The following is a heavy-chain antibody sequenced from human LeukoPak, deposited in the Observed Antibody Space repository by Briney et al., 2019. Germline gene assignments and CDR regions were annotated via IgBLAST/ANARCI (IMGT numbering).Heavy chain of an antibody. J-gene: IGHJ4*02. D-gene: IGHD1-26*01. CDR1: GGSISSYY. V-gene: IGHV4-4*07. Sequence: SETLSLTCTVSGGSISSYYWSWIRQPAGKGLEWIGRIYTSGSTNYNPSLKSRVTMSVDTSKNQFSLKLSSVTAADTAVYYCARHFTSGSYSPAGYWGQGTLVTVSS. CDR3: ARHFTSGSYSPAGY. CDR2: IYTSGST.